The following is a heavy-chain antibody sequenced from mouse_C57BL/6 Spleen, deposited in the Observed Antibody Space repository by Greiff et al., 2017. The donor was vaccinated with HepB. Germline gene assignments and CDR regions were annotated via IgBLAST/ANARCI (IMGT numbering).Heavy chain of an antibody. CDR1: GYAFSSYW. Sequence: VQLQQSGAELVKPGASVKISCKASGYAFSSYWMNWVKQRPGKGLEWIGQIYPGDGDTNYNGKFKGKATLTADNSSSTAYMQRSSLTSEDYAVYFCDSGNGDFSNYDEFAYWGQGTLVTVAA. CDR3: DSGNGDFSNYDEFAY. CDR2: IYPGDGDT. D-gene: IGHD2-4*01. J-gene: IGHJ3*01. V-gene: IGHV1-80*01.